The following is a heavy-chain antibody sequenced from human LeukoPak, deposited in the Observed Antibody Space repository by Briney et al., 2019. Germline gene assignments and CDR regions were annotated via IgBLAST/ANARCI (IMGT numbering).Heavy chain of an antibody. CDR1: GYTFTSYD. V-gene: IGHV1-8*01. D-gene: IGHD2-15*01. J-gene: IGHJ3*02. CDR3: ASSVPDCSGGSCYPHDAFDI. Sequence: GASVTVSCKASGYTFTSYDIHWVRQAPGPGLEWMGWMNPNSGNTGYAQKCQGRVTVTRNTSISTAYMELSSLRSEDTAVYYCASSVPDCSGGSCYPHDAFDIWGQGTMVTVSS. CDR2: MNPNSGNT.